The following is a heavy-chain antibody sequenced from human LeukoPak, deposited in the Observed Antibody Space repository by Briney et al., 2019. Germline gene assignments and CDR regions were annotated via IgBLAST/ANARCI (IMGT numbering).Heavy chain of an antibody. CDR3: AKDLGWELPAEAY. CDR1: GLTFKSYV. CDR2: IYGSGVSI. D-gene: IGHD1-26*01. Sequence: LPGGSLRLSCVASGLTFKSYVMNWVRQAPGKGLEWLATIYGSGVSISYADSVKGRFTISRDNTNNTLYLQMNSLRAEDTAMYYCAKDLGWELPAEAYWGQGILVTVSS. J-gene: IGHJ4*02. V-gene: IGHV3-23*01.